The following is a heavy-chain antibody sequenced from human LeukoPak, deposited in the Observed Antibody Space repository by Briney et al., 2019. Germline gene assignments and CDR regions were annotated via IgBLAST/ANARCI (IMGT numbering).Heavy chain of an antibody. Sequence: GASVKVSRKASGGTFSSYAISWVRQAPGQGLEWMGRIIPILGIANYAQKFQGRVTITADKSTSTAYMELSSLRSEDTAVYYCARDDIVVVSAARYYYYYGMDVWGQGTTVTVSS. CDR2: IIPILGIA. J-gene: IGHJ6*02. CDR3: ARDDIVVVSAARYYYYYGMDV. D-gene: IGHD2-2*01. CDR1: GGTFSSYA. V-gene: IGHV1-69*04.